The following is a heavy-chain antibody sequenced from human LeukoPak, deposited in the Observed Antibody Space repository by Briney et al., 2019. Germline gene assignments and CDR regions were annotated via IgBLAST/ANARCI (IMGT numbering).Heavy chain of an antibody. V-gene: IGHV4-39*01. CDR1: GGSISRSNYY. J-gene: IGHJ5*02. D-gene: IGHD1-26*01. Sequence: SETLSLTCTVSGGSISRSNYYWGWIRRPPGKGLEWIGGVYYSGSTYYNPSLKSRVTISVDTSKNQLSLKFRSVTAADTAFYYCARQTVLGATRWFDPWGQGTLVTVSS. CDR3: ARQTVLGATRWFDP. CDR2: VYYSGST.